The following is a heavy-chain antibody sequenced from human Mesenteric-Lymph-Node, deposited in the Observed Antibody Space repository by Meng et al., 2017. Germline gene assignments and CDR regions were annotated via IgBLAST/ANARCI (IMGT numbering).Heavy chain of an antibody. V-gene: IGHV4-30-4*01. CDR1: GGAISSGDSY. D-gene: IGHD1-26*01. CDR3: ARSPYSGSALPFFDY. J-gene: IGHJ4*02. Sequence: QVQLQESGPGLGKPSQIRSLTCSVSGGAISSGDSYWSWIRQPPGKGLEWIGYIYNSGSTYYNPSLKSRVTISVDTSKNQFSLKLRFVTAADTAVYYCARSPYSGSALPFFDYWGQGSLVTVSS. CDR2: IYNSGST.